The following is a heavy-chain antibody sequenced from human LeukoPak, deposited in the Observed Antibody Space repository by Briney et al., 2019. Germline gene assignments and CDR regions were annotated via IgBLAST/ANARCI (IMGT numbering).Heavy chain of an antibody. V-gene: IGHV1-18*01. D-gene: IGHD2-8*01. CDR3: ARAPLAPNGDYYYYYYMDV. Sequence: ASVKVSCKASGYTFSSYGISWVRQAPGQGLEWMGWISAYNGNTNYAQKLQGRVTMTTDTSTSTAYMELRSLRSADTAVYYCARAPLAPNGDYYYYYYMDVWGKGTTVTVSS. J-gene: IGHJ6*03. CDR2: ISAYNGNT. CDR1: GYTFSSYG.